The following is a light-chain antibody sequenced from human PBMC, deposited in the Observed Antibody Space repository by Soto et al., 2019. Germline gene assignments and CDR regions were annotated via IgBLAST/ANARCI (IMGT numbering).Light chain of an antibody. CDR2: GIS. V-gene: IGKV3-20*01. J-gene: IGKJ1*01. CDR3: EQYGSSPRT. CDR1: QSVSSNY. Sequence: EIVLTQSPGTLSLSPGERASLSCRASQSVSSNYFAWYQQRPGQASRLLIYGISSRATGIPDRFSGSGSGTDFTLTISRLEPEDFAVYYCEQYGSSPRTFGQGTKVAIK.